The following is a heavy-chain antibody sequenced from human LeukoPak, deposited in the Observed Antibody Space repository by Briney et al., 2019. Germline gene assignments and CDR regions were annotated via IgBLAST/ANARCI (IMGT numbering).Heavy chain of an antibody. CDR1: GFTFSSYA. D-gene: IGHD3-22*01. J-gene: IGHJ4*02. Sequence: GGSLRLSCAASGFTFSSYAMSWVRQAPGKGLEWVSAISGSGGSTYYADSVKGRFTISRDNSKNTLYLQMNSLRAEDTAVYYCANEGYYDSSGYYYYWGQGTPVTVSS. CDR3: ANEGYYDSSGYYYY. CDR2: ISGSGGST. V-gene: IGHV3-23*01.